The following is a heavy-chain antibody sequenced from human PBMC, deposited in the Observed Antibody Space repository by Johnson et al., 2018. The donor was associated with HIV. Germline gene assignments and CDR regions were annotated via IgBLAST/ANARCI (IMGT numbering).Heavy chain of an antibody. Sequence: VQLVESGGGLIQPGGSLRLSCAASGFTVSSNYMSWVRQAPGKGLEWVSVISGSGGSTYYADSVRGRFTISRDNSKNTLYLQMNSLSAEDTAVYYCARDFSWSGAFDIWGQGTMVTVSS. CDR3: ARDFSWSGAFDI. CDR1: GFTVSSNY. CDR2: ISGSGGST. V-gene: IGHV3-53*01. D-gene: IGHD6-13*01. J-gene: IGHJ3*02.